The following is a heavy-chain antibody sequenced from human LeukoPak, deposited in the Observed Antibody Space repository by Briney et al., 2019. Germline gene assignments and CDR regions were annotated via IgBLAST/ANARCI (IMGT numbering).Heavy chain of an antibody. J-gene: IGHJ4*02. Sequence: ASVKVSCKASGGTFSSHAISWVRQAPGQGLEWMGGIIPIFGTANYAQKFRGRVTITADKSTRTAYMELSSLRSEDTAVYYCARGTQRWLQSLGYWGQGTLVTVSS. D-gene: IGHD5-24*01. V-gene: IGHV1-69*06. CDR3: ARGTQRWLQSLGY. CDR2: IIPIFGTA. CDR1: GGTFSSHA.